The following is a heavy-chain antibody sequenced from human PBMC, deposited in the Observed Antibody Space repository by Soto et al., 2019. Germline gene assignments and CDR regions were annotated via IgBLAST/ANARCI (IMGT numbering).Heavy chain of an antibody. CDR3: AKGTVTMVRGVITHKAFGY. V-gene: IGHV3-23*01. D-gene: IGHD3-10*01. CDR2: ISGSGGST. CDR1: GFTFSSYA. Sequence: PGGSLRLSCAASGFTFSSYAMSWVRQAPGKGLEWVSAISGSGGSTYYADSVKGRFTISRDNSKNTLYLQMNSLRAEDTAVYYCAKGTVTMVRGVITHKAFGYWGQGTLVTVSS. J-gene: IGHJ4*02.